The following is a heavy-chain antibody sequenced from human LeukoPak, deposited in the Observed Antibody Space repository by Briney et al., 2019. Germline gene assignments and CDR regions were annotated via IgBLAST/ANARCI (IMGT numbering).Heavy chain of an antibody. CDR2: STALGGT. CDR3: AKGSTGGKVDWFDP. D-gene: IGHD2-15*01. V-gene: IGHV3-23*05. CDR1: GFPFSAYS. Sequence: PGGSLRLSCAASGFPFSAYSMMWVRQAPGKGLQWVSSSTALGGTYYSASVRGRFTASRDDSENTLYLHMSGLRTEDTAIYFCAKGSTGGKVDWFDPWGQGTLVTVYS. J-gene: IGHJ5*02.